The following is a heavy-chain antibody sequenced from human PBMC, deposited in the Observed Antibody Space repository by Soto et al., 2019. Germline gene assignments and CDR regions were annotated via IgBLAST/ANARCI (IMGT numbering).Heavy chain of an antibody. CDR3: ARDQGDYDILTGYYNVGFDP. CDR1: GYTFTSYG. CDR2: ISAYNGNT. Sequence: ASVKVSCKASGYTFTSYGISWVRQAPGQGLEWMGWISAYNGNTNYAQELQGRVTMTTDTSTSTAYMELRSLRSDDTAVYYCARDQGDYDILTGYYNVGFDPWGQGTLVTVSS. J-gene: IGHJ5*02. D-gene: IGHD3-9*01. V-gene: IGHV1-18*01.